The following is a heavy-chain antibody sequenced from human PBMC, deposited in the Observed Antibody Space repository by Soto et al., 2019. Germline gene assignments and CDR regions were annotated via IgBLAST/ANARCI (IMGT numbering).Heavy chain of an antibody. J-gene: IGHJ2*01. CDR2: IKQDGSEK. D-gene: IGHD3-22*01. CDR3: ARPGLVVVITSDWYFDL. CDR1: GFTFSSYW. V-gene: IGHV3-7*04. Sequence: EVQLVESGGGLVQPGGSLRLSCAASGFTFSSYWMSWVRQAPGNGLEWVANIKQDGSEKYYVDSVKGRFTISRDNAKNSLYLQMNSLRAEDTAVYYCARPGLVVVITSDWYFDLWGRGTLVTVSS.